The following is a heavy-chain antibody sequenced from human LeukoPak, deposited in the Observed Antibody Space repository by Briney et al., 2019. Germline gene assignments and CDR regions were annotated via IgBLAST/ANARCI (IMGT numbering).Heavy chain of an antibody. CDR2: ISGSGGST. V-gene: IGHV3-23*01. CDR1: GFTFSSYA. J-gene: IGHJ4*02. CDR3: AKDKGSRIVRATTPFDY. D-gene: IGHD1-26*01. Sequence: GASLRLSCAASGFTFSSYAMSWVRQAPGKGLEWVSAISGSGGSTFCAVSVKAGFPLYRDNSKNTLYVKMNSLRAEDTAVYYCAKDKGSRIVRATTPFDYWGQGTLVTVSS.